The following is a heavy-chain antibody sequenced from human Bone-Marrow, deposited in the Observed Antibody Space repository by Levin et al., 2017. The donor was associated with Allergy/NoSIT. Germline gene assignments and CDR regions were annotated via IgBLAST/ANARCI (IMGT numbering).Heavy chain of an antibody. CDR3: ASLKVGAAAYDY. CDR2: IYYSGST. D-gene: IGHD6-13*01. V-gene: IGHV4-59*01. CDR1: GGSISSYY. J-gene: IGHJ4*02. Sequence: GSLRLSCTVSGGSISSYYWSWIRQPPGKGLEWIGYIYYSGSTNYNPSLKSRVTISVDTSKNQFSLKLSSVTAADTAVYYCASLKVGAAAYDYWGQGTLVTVSS.